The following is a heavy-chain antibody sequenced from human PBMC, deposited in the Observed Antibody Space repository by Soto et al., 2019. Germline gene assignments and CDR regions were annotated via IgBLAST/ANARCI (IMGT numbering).Heavy chain of an antibody. CDR1: KFTFRTYV. D-gene: IGHD3-22*01. Sequence: QVQLVESGGGVVQPERSQRLSCAASKFTFRTYVMHWVRQAPGKGLEWVALISFDGSNKYYADSAKGRFTISRDNSKNTMYLQMNSLRPEDTAVYYCAREMIPMIMGGMSAMDVWGQGTTVTVSS. CDR2: ISFDGSNK. J-gene: IGHJ6*02. CDR3: AREMIPMIMGGMSAMDV. V-gene: IGHV3-30*04.